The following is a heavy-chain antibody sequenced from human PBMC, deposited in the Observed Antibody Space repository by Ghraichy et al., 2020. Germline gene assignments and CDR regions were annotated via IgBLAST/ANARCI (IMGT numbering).Heavy chain of an antibody. CDR3: AKGSTSAKDYYGMDV. J-gene: IGHJ6*02. Sequence: GESLNISCVASGFTFTSHAMTWVRQAPGKGLEWVSSISASGATPYYGPSASGRFTISKDNSINTVYLQLNSLRAEDTAIYFCAKGSTSAKDYYGMDVWGQGATVTVS. CDR2: ISASGATP. D-gene: IGHD2/OR15-2a*01. V-gene: IGHV3-23*01. CDR1: GFTFTSHA.